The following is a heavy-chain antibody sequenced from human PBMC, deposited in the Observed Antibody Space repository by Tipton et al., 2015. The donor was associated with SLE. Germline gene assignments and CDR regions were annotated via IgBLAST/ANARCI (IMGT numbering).Heavy chain of an antibody. CDR1: GGSISSDY. Sequence: TLSLTCTVSGGSISSDYWTWIRQPPGKGLEWIGSIFYTGSTTYNPSLKSRLTMSVDTPKNQFSLKLTSVTAADTAVYYCARGIVAAFYYWGQGTLVTVSS. CDR2: IFYTGST. D-gene: IGHD6-6*01. J-gene: IGHJ4*02. CDR3: ARGIVAAFYY. V-gene: IGHV4-59*12.